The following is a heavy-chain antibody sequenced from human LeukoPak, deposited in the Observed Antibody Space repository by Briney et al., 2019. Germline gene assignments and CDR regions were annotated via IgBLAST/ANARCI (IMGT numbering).Heavy chain of an antibody. D-gene: IGHD2-15*01. Sequence: AASVKVSCKASGYTFTSYTMHWVRQAPGQRLEWMGWINAGNGNTKYSQDFQARVTITRDTSATTAYMELSSLRSEDMAVYYRARLNRYCSGGTCYSAFDYWGQGTLVTVSS. CDR3: ARLNRYCSGGTCYSAFDY. CDR2: INAGNGNT. V-gene: IGHV1-3*03. J-gene: IGHJ4*02. CDR1: GYTFTSYT.